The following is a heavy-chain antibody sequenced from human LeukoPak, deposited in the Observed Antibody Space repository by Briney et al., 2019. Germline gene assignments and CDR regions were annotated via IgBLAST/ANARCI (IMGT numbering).Heavy chain of an antibody. Sequence: PGGSLRLSCAASGFTVSSNYMSWVRQAPGKGLEWVAVIWYDGSSKYYADSVKGRFTISRDNSKNTLYLQMNSLRAEDTAVYYCARGGDDYGDPAFDYWGQGTLVTVSS. CDR3: ARGGDDYGDPAFDY. D-gene: IGHD4-17*01. CDR1: GFTVSSNY. V-gene: IGHV3-33*08. J-gene: IGHJ4*02. CDR2: IWYDGSSK.